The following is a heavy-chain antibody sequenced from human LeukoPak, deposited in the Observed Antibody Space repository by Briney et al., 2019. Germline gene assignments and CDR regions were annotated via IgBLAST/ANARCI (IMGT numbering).Heavy chain of an antibody. Sequence: SETLSLTCTVSGGSISSYYWSWIRQPAGKGLEWIGRIHTSGRTNYNPSLKSRITMSVDTSKNQVSLKLSSVSAADTAVYYCARSGSSYYFDYWGQGTLVTVSS. V-gene: IGHV4-4*07. CDR2: IHTSGRT. J-gene: IGHJ4*02. D-gene: IGHD6-13*01. CDR1: GGSISSYY. CDR3: ARSGSSYYFDY.